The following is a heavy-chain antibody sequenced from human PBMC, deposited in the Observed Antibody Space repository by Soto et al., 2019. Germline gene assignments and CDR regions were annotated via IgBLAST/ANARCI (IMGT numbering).Heavy chain of an antibody. V-gene: IGHV1-2*02. CDR2: INPSSGGP. J-gene: IGHJ4*02. Sequence: QVQLVQSGAEVKEPGASVKVSCKTSGYMFTAYYIHWVRQATGQVLEWMGYINPSSGGPISAQKFKGRATLSRATSNRTVYMELSNLRSDGTAMYYGARDPPRQYDVKSREDYRGQGTLVTVS. D-gene: IGHD3-3*01. CDR1: GYMFTAYY. CDR3: ARDPPRQYDVKSREDY.